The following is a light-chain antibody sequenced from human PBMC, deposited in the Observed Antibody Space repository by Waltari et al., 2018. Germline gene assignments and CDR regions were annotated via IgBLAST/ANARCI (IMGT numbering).Light chain of an antibody. CDR2: VST. CDR1: GSNIGAGYD. J-gene: IGLJ2*01. CDR3: QSYDTSLRVV. V-gene: IGLV1-40*01. Sequence: QSVLTQPPSVSGAPGQRVTISCTGSGSNIGAGYDVHWYQQLPRAAPKLLIYVSTSRPVGVPDRFFGSTSGTSASLASTGLQAEDEADYYCQSYDTSLRVVFGGGTKLTVL.